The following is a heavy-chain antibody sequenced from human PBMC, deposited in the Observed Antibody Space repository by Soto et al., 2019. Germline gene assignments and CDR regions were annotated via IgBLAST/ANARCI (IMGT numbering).Heavy chain of an antibody. V-gene: IGHV4-59*02. CDR2: VFYSGYT. J-gene: IGHJ4*02. CDR3: ARRFCSDSYCSYFDY. Sequence: PSETLSLTCIVSGGSVNSYYWSWIRQTPGKGLEWIGSVFYSGYTNYNPSLKSRVTASVDTPKNQFSLRLRSVTAADTAIYYCARRFCSDSYCSYFDYWGRGTLVTVSS. CDR1: GGSVNSYY. D-gene: IGHD2-15*01.